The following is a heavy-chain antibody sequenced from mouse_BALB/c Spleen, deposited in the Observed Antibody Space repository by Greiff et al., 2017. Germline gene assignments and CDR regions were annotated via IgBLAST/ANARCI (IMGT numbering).Heavy chain of an antibody. CDR1: GFNIKDYY. CDR2: IDPDNGNT. CDR3: ALGSSGSVWFAY. J-gene: IGHJ3*01. D-gene: IGHD3-1*01. Sequence: EVQLQQSGAELVRPGALVKLSCTASGFNIKDYYMHWVKQRPEQGLEWIGWIDPDNGNTLYDPKFQGKASITANTTSNTAYLQLSSLTSEDTAVYYCALGSSGSVWFAYWGQGTLVTVSA. V-gene: IGHV14-1*02.